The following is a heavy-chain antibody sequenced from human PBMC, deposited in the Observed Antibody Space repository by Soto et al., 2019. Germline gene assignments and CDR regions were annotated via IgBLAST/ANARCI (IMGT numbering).Heavy chain of an antibody. V-gene: IGHV4-30-4*01. CDR2: ISYSGST. J-gene: IGHJ4*02. D-gene: IGHD2-15*01. CDR3: ATMGTPATGLYFFDY. CDR1: GGSISSGNYY. Sequence: QVQLQESGPGLVKPSQTLSLTCTVSGGSISSGNYYWSWIRQPPGKGLEWIGFISYSGSTYYSTSLKMRVTISVDASKSQFSLNLSFVTAADTSVYYCATMGTPATGLYFFDYWGQGSLVTVSS.